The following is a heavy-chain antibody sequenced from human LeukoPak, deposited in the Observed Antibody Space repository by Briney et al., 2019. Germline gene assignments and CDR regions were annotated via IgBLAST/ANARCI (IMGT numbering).Heavy chain of an antibody. V-gene: IGHV3-48*01. CDR1: GFTFSTYN. CDR2: ISSSTSTI. J-gene: IGHJ3*01. CDR3: AKDTTLFRQLTRGGAFDF. D-gene: IGHD3-10*01. Sequence: GGSLRLSCAASGFTFSTYNMNWVRQAPGKGLEWVSYISSSTSTIYYADSVKGRFTISRDNSNNTLYLQMNSLRAEDTALYYCAKDTTLFRQLTRGGAFDFWGQGTMVAVSS.